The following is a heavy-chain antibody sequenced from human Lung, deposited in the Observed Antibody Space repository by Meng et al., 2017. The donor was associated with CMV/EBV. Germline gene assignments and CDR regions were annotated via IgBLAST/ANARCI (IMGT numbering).Heavy chain of an antibody. J-gene: IGHJ4*02. V-gene: IGHV1-2*02. D-gene: IGHD6-13*01. CDR3: ARAPGLSLAAAASDAYFDK. CDR2: IKPNSGAT. Sequence: SXXVSXXASGYTFTNYYIHWVRQAPGQGLEWMGWIKPNSGATNYVQKFQGRLTVTRDTSITTAYMELTRLRSDDTAVYYCARAPGLSLAAAASDAYFDKXGQGXLVTVSS. CDR1: GYTFTNYY.